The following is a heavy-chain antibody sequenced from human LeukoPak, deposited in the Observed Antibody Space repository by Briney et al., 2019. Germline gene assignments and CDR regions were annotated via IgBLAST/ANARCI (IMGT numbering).Heavy chain of an antibody. V-gene: IGHV4-61*02. CDR3: ARDRIRGGFWSGYYPSGDWFDP. CDR2: IYTSGST. Sequence: PSQTLSLTCTVSGGSISSGSYYWSWIRQPAGKGLEWIGRIYTSGSTNYNPPLKSRVTMSVDTSKNQFSLKLSSVTAADTAVYYCARDRIRGGFWSGYYPSGDWFDPWGQGTLVTVSS. CDR1: GGSISSGSYY. D-gene: IGHD3-3*01. J-gene: IGHJ5*02.